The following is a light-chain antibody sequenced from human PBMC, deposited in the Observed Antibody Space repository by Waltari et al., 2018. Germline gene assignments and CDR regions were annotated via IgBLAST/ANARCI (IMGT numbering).Light chain of an antibody. CDR2: DVR. J-gene: IGLJ3*02. CDR3: CSYAGNYVWV. CDR1: RRDIGRYGI. V-gene: IGLV2-23*02. Sequence: QSALTQPAAVSGSPGPAVIISCVGARRDIGRYGIGCWYQQHPGNAPKLVISDVRKRPSGVSDRFSGSKSGDTASLTISGLQFEDEADYYCCSYAGNYVWVFGGGTRLTVL.